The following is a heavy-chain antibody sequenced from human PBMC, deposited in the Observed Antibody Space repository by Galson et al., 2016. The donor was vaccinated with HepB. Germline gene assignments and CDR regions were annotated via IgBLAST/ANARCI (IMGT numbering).Heavy chain of an antibody. CDR3: AWGMVFARH. Sequence: SLRLSCAASGFTFRSYGMHWVRQAPGKGLEWVAFIWHDGSYKTYADSVKGRFTVSRDNSKNMLFLQMISLGVEDTAVYYCAWGMVFARHWGQGTLVTVSS. D-gene: IGHD2-8*01. CDR2: IWHDGSYK. CDR1: GFTFRSYG. J-gene: IGHJ4*02. V-gene: IGHV3-33*01.